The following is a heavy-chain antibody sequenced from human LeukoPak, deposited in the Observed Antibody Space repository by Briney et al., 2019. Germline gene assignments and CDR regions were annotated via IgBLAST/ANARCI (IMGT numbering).Heavy chain of an antibody. Sequence: ASVKVSCKGSGYSFTSYYMHWVRQAPGQGLELVGIINPSGGSTSYAQKFQGRVTMTRDTSTSTVYMELSRRRSEDTAVYYCARDRPLLRLLTPVSGGHLYGMDVWGQGPTVTLSS. J-gene: IGHJ6*02. D-gene: IGHD3-3*01. CDR1: GYSFTSYY. V-gene: IGHV1-46*01. CDR2: INPSGGST. CDR3: ARDRPLLRLLTPVSGGHLYGMDV.